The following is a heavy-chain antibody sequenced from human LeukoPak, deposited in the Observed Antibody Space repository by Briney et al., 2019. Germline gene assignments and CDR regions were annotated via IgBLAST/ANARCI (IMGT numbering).Heavy chain of an antibody. J-gene: IGHJ4*02. D-gene: IGHD3-16*02. CDR1: GGSIGSGSYY. Sequence: SETLSLTCTVSGGSIGSGSYYWSWIRQPAGKGLEWIGRIYTSGSTNYNPSLKSRVTISVDTSKNQFSLKLSFVTAADTAVYYCARGNSYDYVWGSYRYTPFDYWGQGTLVTVSS. CDR2: IYTSGST. CDR3: ARGNSYDYVWGSYRYTPFDY. V-gene: IGHV4-61*02.